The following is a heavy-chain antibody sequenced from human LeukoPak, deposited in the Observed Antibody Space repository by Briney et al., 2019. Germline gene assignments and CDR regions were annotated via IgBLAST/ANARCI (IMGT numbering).Heavy chain of an antibody. CDR1: GYTFTGHY. J-gene: IGHJ4*02. V-gene: IGHV1-2*06. CDR3: ARENMTTDFDY. D-gene: IGHD4-11*01. CDR2: INPNSGGT. Sequence: GASVKVSCKATGYTFTGHYMHWVRQAPGQGLEWMGRINPNSGGTNYAQKFQGRVTMTRDTSISTAYMELSRLRSDDTAVYYCARENMTTDFDYWGQGTLVTVSS.